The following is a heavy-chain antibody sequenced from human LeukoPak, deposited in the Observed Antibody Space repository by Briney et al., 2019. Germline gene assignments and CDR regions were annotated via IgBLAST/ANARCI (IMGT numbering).Heavy chain of an antibody. V-gene: IGHV3-23*01. CDR2: VSGSGGQT. J-gene: IGHJ4*02. D-gene: IGHD2-21*01. CDR1: GLTLSDYA. Sequence: GGSLRLSCAVSGLTLSDYAMTWVRQAPGKGLEWVSTVSGSGGQTHYADSVKGRFVISRDNFRNAVYLQMNILRVEDTAIYYCATAGSGVPIVVVPAAFDSWGQGTLVTVSS. CDR3: ATAGSGVPIVVVPAAFDS.